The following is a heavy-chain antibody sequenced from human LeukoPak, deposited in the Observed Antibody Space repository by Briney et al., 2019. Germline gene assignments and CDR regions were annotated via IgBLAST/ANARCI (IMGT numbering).Heavy chain of an antibody. D-gene: IGHD4-17*01. CDR2: ISGSGGST. CDR3: ARDRRTTVTSPGDY. Sequence: GGSLRLSCAASGFTFSNYAMNWVRQAPGKGLEWVSSISGSGGSTYYADSVKGRFTISRDNSKNTLYLQMNSLRAEDTAVYYCARDRRTTVTSPGDYWGQGTLVTVSS. V-gene: IGHV3-23*01. CDR1: GFTFSNYA. J-gene: IGHJ4*02.